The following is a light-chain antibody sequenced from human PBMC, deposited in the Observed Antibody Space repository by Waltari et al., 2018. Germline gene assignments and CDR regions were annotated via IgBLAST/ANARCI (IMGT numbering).Light chain of an antibody. CDR2: DAS. V-gene: IGKV3-11*01. J-gene: IGKJ1*01. CDR1: QTVASH. Sequence: EIVLTQSPATLSLSLGEIATPPCRASQTVASHLAWYKQRPGQAPRLLIYDASARATGIPARFSGSGSGTDFTLTISSLEPEDFAVYYCQHRTSWPWTFGQGTKVEIK. CDR3: QHRTSWPWT.